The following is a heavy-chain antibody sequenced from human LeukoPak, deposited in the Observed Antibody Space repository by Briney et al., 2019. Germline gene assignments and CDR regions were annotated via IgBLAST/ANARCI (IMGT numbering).Heavy chain of an antibody. J-gene: IGHJ4*02. CDR2: ISSSSSYI. CDR1: GFTFSSYS. V-gene: IGHV3-21*01. D-gene: IGHD6-6*01. Sequence: KTGGSLRLSCAASGFTFSSYSMNWVRQAPGKGLEWVSSISSSSSYIYYADSVKGRSTISRDNAKNSLYLQMNSLRAEDTAVYYCSRERIAARPFDYWGQGTLVTVSS. CDR3: SRERIAARPFDY.